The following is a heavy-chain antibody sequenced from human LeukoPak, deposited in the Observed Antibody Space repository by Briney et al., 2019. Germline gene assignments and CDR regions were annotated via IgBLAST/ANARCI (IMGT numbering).Heavy chain of an antibody. CDR3: AKDSHASGTYSYIDY. CDR2: IFSGGST. CDR1: GFTVSSIY. V-gene: IGHV3-66*01. Sequence: GSLRLSCAASGFTVSSIYMTWVRQAPGRGLEWVSVIFSGGSTHSADSVKGRFTVSRDISKNTVYLQMNSLRAEDTAFYYCAKDSHASGTYSYIDYWGQGTLVTVSS. D-gene: IGHD3-10*01. J-gene: IGHJ4*02.